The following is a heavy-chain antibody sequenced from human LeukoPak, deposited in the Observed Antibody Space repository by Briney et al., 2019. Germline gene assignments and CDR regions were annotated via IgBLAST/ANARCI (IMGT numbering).Heavy chain of an antibody. CDR3: ARDSGFSGTQRGEY. J-gene: IGHJ4*02. CDR1: GFTFSSYA. D-gene: IGHD3/OR15-3a*01. V-gene: IGHV3-64*01. CDR2: ISSNGGST. Sequence: PGGSLRLSCAASGFTFSSYAMHWVRQAPGKGLEYVSAISSNGGSTYYANSVKGRFTISRDNSKNTLYLQMNSLRAEDTAVYYCARDSGFSGTQRGEYWGQGTLVTVSS.